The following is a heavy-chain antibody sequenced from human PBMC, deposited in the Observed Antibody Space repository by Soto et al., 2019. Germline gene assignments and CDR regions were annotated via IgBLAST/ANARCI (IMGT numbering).Heavy chain of an antibody. CDR3: ARASVVQARDFWSGYYTWNWFDP. V-gene: IGHV1-3*01. Sequence: GASVKVSCKASGYTFTSYAMHWVRQAPGQRLEWMGWINAGNGNTKYSQKFQGRVTITRDTSASTAYMELSSLRSEDTAVYYCARASVVQARDFWSGYYTWNWFDPWGQGTLVTVSS. CDR2: INAGNGNT. CDR1: GYTFTSYA. J-gene: IGHJ5*02. D-gene: IGHD3-3*01.